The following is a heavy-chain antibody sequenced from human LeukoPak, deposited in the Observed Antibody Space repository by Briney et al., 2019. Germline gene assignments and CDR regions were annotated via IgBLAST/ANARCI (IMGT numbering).Heavy chain of an antibody. Sequence: ASVKVSCKASGYTFTSYGISWVRQAPGQGLEWMGWISAYNGNTNYAQKLQGRVTMTTDTSTRTAYMELRSLRSDDTAVYYCAREGYCSGGSCPGYYYYYMDVWGKGTTVTVSS. J-gene: IGHJ6*03. CDR1: GYTFTSYG. V-gene: IGHV1-18*01. CDR3: AREGYCSGGSCPGYYYYYMDV. CDR2: ISAYNGNT. D-gene: IGHD2-15*01.